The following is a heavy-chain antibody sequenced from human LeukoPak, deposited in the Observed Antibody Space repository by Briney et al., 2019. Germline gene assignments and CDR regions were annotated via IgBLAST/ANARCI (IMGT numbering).Heavy chain of an antibody. D-gene: IGHD2-2*01. J-gene: IGHJ6*03. CDR1: GFTFGDYA. CDR3: TSPIKSSTSWGYYYYYMDV. CDR2: IRSKAYGGTT. Sequence: GGSLRLSCTASGFTFGDYAMSWFRQAPGKGLEWVGFIRSKAYGGTTEYAASVKGRFTISRDDSKSIAYLQMNSLKTEDTAVYYCTSPIKSSTSWGYYYYYMDVWGKGTTVTVSS. V-gene: IGHV3-49*03.